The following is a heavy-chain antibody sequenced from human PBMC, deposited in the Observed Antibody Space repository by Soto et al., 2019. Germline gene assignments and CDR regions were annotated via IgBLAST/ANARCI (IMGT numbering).Heavy chain of an antibody. D-gene: IGHD3-16*01. CDR3: AKHSRAGGNSAFYFDF. J-gene: IGHJ4*02. Sequence: GGSLRLSCAASGFKFSNYAMSWVRQAPGKGLEWVSLISATGGGTYYADSVKGRFTISRDNSHNTLYLQVHSLTAEDTAVYYCAKHSRAGGNSAFYFDFWGQGAQATVSS. V-gene: IGHV3-23*01. CDR2: ISATGGGT. CDR1: GFKFSNYA.